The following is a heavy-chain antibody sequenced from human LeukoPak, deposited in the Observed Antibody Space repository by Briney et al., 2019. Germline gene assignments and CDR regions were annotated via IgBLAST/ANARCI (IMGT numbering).Heavy chain of an antibody. V-gene: IGHV3-23*01. D-gene: IGHD3-10*01. CDR3: AKDGSGRGGSEVDY. Sequence: AGGSLRLSCAASGFTFSSYAMSWVRQAPGKGLEWVSAISGSGGSTYYADSVKGRFTISRDNSKNTLYLQMNNLRAEDTAVYYCAKDGSGRGGSEVDYWGQGTLVTVSS. CDR2: ISGSGGST. J-gene: IGHJ4*02. CDR1: GFTFSSYA.